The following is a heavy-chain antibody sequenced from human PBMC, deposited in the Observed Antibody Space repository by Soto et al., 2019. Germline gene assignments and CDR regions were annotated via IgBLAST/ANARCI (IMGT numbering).Heavy chain of an antibody. D-gene: IGHD6-6*01. J-gene: IGHJ4*02. V-gene: IGHV3-23*01. Sequence: GVLRLSCAASGFTFSSYAMSWVRQAPGKGLEWVSVISGSDDSTYYADSVKGRFTISRDNSKNTLYLQMNSLRAEDTAVYYCAKRSRSSTFDYWGQGTLVTVSS. CDR1: GFTFSSYA. CDR3: AKRSRSSTFDY. CDR2: ISGSDDST.